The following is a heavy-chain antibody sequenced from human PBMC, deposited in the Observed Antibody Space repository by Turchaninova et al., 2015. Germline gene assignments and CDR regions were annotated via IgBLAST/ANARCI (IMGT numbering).Heavy chain of an antibody. V-gene: IGHV1-69*01. CDR1: GGTFSSYA. D-gene: IGHD2-15*01. Sequence: QVQLVQSGAEVKKPGSPVKVPCQASGGTFSSYAISWVRKAPGQGVECKGGIIPIFGTANYAQKFQGRVTITADESTSTAYMELSSLRSEDTAVYYCARDSGGSYYYYYGMDVWGQGTTVTVSS. J-gene: IGHJ6*02. CDR3: ARDSGGSYYYYYGMDV. CDR2: IIPIFGTA.